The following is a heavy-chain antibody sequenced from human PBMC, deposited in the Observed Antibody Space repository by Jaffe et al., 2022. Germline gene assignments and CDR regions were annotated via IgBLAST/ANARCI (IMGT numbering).Heavy chain of an antibody. Sequence: EVQLVESGGGLVQPGRSLRLSCTASGFTFGDYAMSWFRQAPGKGLEWVGFIRSKAYGGTTEYAASVKGRFTISRDDSKSIAYLQMNSLKTEDTAVYYCTRVSDDYIWGSYRSRYYFDYWGQGTLVTVSS. V-gene: IGHV3-49*03. CDR1: GFTFGDYA. J-gene: IGHJ4*02. D-gene: IGHD3-16*02. CDR3: TRVSDDYIWGSYRSRYYFDY. CDR2: IRSKAYGGTT.